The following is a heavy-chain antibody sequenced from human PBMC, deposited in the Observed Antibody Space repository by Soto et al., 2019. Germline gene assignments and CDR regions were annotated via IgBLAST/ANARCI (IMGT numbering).Heavy chain of an antibody. J-gene: IGHJ5*02. CDR3: ARDRPYYSTNWFDP. V-gene: IGHV3-30-3*01. Sequence: PGGSLRLSCAASGFTFSSYAMHWVRQAPGKGLEWVAVISYDGSNKYYADSVKGRFTISRDNSKNTLYLQMNSLRAEDTAVYYCARDRPYYSTNWFDPWGQGTLVTVSS. D-gene: IGHD3-10*01. CDR1: GFTFSSYA. CDR2: ISYDGSNK.